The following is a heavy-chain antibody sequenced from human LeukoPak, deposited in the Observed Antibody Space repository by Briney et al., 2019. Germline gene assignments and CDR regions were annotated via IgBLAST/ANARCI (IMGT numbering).Heavy chain of an antibody. CDR3: ARQLLRYFDWSPYYYYGMDV. CDR1: GFTVSSNY. Sequence: GGSLRLSCAASGFTVSSNYMSWVRQAPGKGLEWVSVIYSGGSTYYADSVKGRFTISRDNSKNTLYLQMNSLRAEDTAVYYCARQLLRYFDWSPYYYYGMDVWGQGTTVTVSS. CDR2: IYSGGST. V-gene: IGHV3-53*01. J-gene: IGHJ6*02. D-gene: IGHD3-9*01.